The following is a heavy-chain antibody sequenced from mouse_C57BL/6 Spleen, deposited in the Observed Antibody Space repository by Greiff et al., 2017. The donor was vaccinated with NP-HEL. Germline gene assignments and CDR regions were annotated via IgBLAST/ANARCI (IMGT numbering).Heavy chain of an antibody. CDR3: ARRATGGNDVFDY. D-gene: IGHD3-1*01. J-gene: IGHJ2*01. Sequence: VQLQQSGAELVRPGTSVKVSCKASGYAFTNYLIEWVKQRPGQGLEWIGVINPGSGGTNYNEKFKGKATLTADKSSSTAYMQLSSLTSEDSAVDFCARRATGGNDVFDYWGQGTTLTVSS. CDR2: INPGSGGT. V-gene: IGHV1-54*01. CDR1: GYAFTNYL.